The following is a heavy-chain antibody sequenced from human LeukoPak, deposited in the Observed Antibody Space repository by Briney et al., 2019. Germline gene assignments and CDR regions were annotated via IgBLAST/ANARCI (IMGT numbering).Heavy chain of an antibody. V-gene: IGHV3-9*03. CDR3: AKGGGGRLIYYYYMDV. CDR2: ITWNSDNI. CDR1: GFTFDDYA. J-gene: IGHJ6*03. Sequence: GRSLRLSCAASGFTFDDYAMHWVRQAPGKGLEWVSGITWNSDNIEYADSVKGRFTISRDNAKNSLYLQMNSLRAEDMALYYCAKGGGGRLIYYYYMDVWGRGTTVTVSS. D-gene: IGHD3-16*01.